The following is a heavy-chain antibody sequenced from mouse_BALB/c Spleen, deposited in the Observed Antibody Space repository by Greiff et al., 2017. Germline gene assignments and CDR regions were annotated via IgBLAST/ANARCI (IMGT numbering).Heavy chain of an antibody. D-gene: IGHD2-1*01. CDR3: ARGDGNYPFAY. CDR2: ILPGSGST. Sequence: VKLQESGAELMKPGASVKISCKATGYTFSSYWIEWVKQRPGHGLEWIGEILPGSGSTNYNEKFKGKATFTADTSSNTAYMQLSSLTSEDSAVYYCARGDGNYPFAYWGQGTLVTVSA. V-gene: IGHV1-9*01. CDR1: GYTFSSYW. J-gene: IGHJ3*01.